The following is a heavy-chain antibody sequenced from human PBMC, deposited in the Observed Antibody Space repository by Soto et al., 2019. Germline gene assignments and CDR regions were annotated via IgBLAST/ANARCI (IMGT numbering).Heavy chain of an antibody. V-gene: IGHV4-61*08. D-gene: IGHD1-26*01. CDR3: ARDMHAGFTRYFDP. CDR1: GGSIGSGDYY. CDR2: TSYTGNT. J-gene: IGHJ5*02. Sequence: LCITCTISGGSIGSGDYYWNDIRQTPVKGMECIAYTSYTGNTNYNPSFQSRVTISIDTSKNQLSLKMTSMTAADTFVYYCARDMHAGFTRYFDPWGQGILVTVSS.